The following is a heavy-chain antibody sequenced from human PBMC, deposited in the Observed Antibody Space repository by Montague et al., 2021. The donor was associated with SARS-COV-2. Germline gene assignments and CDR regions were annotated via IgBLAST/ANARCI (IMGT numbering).Heavy chain of an antibody. V-gene: IGHV4-39*01. Sequence: SETLSLTCTVSGGSISSSNFYYWAWIRQPPEKGLEWIGTIYHTGSTYYNPSLKSRVTISVDTSKNQFSLKVSSVTATDTAVYYCARRKSNAGSSNYCFDYWGQGTLVTVSS. D-gene: IGHD3-10*01. CDR2: IYHTGST. CDR3: ARRKSNAGSSNYCFDY. CDR1: GGSISSSNFYY. J-gene: IGHJ4*02.